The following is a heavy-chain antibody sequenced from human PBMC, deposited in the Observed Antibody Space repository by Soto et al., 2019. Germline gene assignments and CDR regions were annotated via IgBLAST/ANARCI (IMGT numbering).Heavy chain of an antibody. J-gene: IGHJ4*01. V-gene: IGHV1-2*02. Sequence: ASVKVSCKTSGYTFSLYFIHWVRQAPGEGLEWEGWINPDSGVTQYAQKYQGRVTMTSDTSIRTAYMDLTGLTSDDTAVYFCARDPSDSSGNYDYWG. CDR2: INPDSGVT. CDR3: ARDPSDSSGNYDY. D-gene: IGHD3-22*01. CDR1: GYTFSLYF.